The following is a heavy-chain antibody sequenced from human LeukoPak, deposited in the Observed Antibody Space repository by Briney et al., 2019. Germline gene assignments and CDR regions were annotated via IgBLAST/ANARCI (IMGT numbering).Heavy chain of an antibody. CDR1: GFTFSSYA. J-gene: IGHJ4*02. Sequence: GGSLRLSCAASGFTFSSYAMHCVRQAPGKGLEWVAVISYDGSNKYYADSVKGRFTISRDNSKNTLYLQMNSLRAEDTAVYYCARDYYYGSGIPPDYWGQGTLVTVSS. CDR3: ARDYYYGSGIPPDY. D-gene: IGHD3-10*01. CDR2: ISYDGSNK. V-gene: IGHV3-30-3*01.